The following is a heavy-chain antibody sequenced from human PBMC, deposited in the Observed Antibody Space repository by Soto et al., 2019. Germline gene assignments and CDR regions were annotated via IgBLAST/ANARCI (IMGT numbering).Heavy chain of an antibody. CDR2: LSGRGGST. CDR3: AKAIRAYSYGWEAFDI. J-gene: IGHJ3*02. D-gene: IGHD5-18*01. V-gene: IGHV3-23*01. CDR1: GFTFSSYA. Sequence: EVQVLESGGGLVQPGGSLRLSCAASGFTFSSYAMSSVRQAPGKGLEWVSPLSGRGGSTYYADSAKGRFTISRDNSTNTLYLEVNSLTAEDTAVYFCAKAIRAYSYGWEAFDIWGQGTMVTVSS.